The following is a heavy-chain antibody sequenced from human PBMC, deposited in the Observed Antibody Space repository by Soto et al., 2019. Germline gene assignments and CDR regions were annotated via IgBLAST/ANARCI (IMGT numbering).Heavy chain of an antibody. CDR2: INAGNGNT. Sequence: KVYCKASGYTLTSYAIHWVRHAPGQRLEWMGWINAGNGNTKYSQKFQGRVTITRDTSASTAYMELSSLRSEDTAVYYCARDISRAPSKTGFDPWGQGTLVTVSS. CDR3: ARDISRAPSKTGFDP. V-gene: IGHV1-3*01. J-gene: IGHJ5*02. CDR1: GYTLTSYA. D-gene: IGHD1-1*01.